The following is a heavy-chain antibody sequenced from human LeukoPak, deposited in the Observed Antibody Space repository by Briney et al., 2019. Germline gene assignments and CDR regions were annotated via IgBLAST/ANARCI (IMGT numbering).Heavy chain of an antibody. Sequence: PGRSLRLSCAASGFTFSSYGMHWVRQAPGKGLEWVAVISYDGSNKYYADSVKGRFTISRDNSKNTLYLQMNSLRAEDTAVYYCAKDLWCWLVSDYYYGMDVWGQGTTVTVSS. D-gene: IGHD6-19*01. CDR2: ISYDGSNK. CDR1: GFTFSSYG. V-gene: IGHV3-30*18. J-gene: IGHJ6*02. CDR3: AKDLWCWLVSDYYYGMDV.